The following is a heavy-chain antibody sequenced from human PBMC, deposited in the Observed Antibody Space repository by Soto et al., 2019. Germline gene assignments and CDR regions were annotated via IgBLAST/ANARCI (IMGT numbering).Heavy chain of an antibody. J-gene: IGHJ4*02. CDR2: IIPIFGTP. V-gene: IGHV1-69*01. Sequence: QVQLVQSGAEVKKPGSSVKVSCKASGGIFSTYAISWLRQAPGQGLEWMGDIIPIFGTPNYAQRFQGRVTITAAEATTTGYRELSRPKSEDTAVYYRARDREDEGSGNYYNRMDFWGQGTQVTVSS. CDR1: GGIFSTYA. CDR3: ARDREDEGSGNYYNRMDF. D-gene: IGHD3-10*01.